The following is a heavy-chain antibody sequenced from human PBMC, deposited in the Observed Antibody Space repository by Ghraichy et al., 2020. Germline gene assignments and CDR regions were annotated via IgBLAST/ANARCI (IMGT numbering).Heavy chain of an antibody. J-gene: IGHJ6*03. CDR3: AKVRWGSDYYYMDV. CDR2: ISDSGGST. Sequence: GGSLRLSCAASGFTFSSYAMSWVRQAPGKGLEWVSAISDSGGSTYYADSVKGRFTISRDNSKNTLYLQMNSLRAEDTAVYYCAKVRWGSDYYYMDVWGKGTTVTVSS. V-gene: IGHV3-23*01. D-gene: IGHD4-23*01. CDR1: GFTFSSYA.